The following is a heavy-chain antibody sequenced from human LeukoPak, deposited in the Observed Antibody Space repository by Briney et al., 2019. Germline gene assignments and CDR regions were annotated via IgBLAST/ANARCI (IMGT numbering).Heavy chain of an antibody. CDR3: ARESSGFDY. D-gene: IGHD6-19*01. CDR1: GFTFTSTS. Sequence: TGGSLRLSCAASGFTFTSTSMNWVRQAPGKGLEWISYISSSSRTVHYADSVKGRFTISRDNAKNSLYLQMNSLRDEDTAVYYCARESSGFDYWGQGTLVTVSS. V-gene: IGHV3-48*02. CDR2: ISSSSRTV. J-gene: IGHJ4*02.